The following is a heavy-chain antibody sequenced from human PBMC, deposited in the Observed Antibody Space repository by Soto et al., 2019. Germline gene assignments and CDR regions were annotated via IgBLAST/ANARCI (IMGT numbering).Heavy chain of an antibody. D-gene: IGHD2-2*01. CDR3: AREGLVLVPTTVNSDYYYYAMDV. CDR2: IIPRSATS. Sequence: VKVSCKASVDTFNTYTIAWMRQAPGQGLGCRGGIIPRSATSNYAPKFQGTVTIPADESTNTAYMELSSLRSEDTAVYYRAREGLVLVPTTVNSDYYYYAMDVWGQGTTVTVSS. J-gene: IGHJ6*02. CDR1: VDTFNTYT. V-gene: IGHV1-69*13.